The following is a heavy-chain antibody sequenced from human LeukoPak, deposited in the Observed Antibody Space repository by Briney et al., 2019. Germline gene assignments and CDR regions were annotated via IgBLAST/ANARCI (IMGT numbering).Heavy chain of an antibody. CDR1: GFTFSSYG. V-gene: IGHV3-30*02. D-gene: IGHD5-24*01. Sequence: GGSLRLSCAASGFTFSSYGMHWVRQAPGKGLEWVAFIRYDGSNKYYADSVKGRFTISRDDSKNTLYLQLGSLRAEDTAVYYCARDRRDGYNSVDYWGQGTLVTVSS. J-gene: IGHJ4*02. CDR3: ARDRRDGYNSVDY. CDR2: IRYDGSNK.